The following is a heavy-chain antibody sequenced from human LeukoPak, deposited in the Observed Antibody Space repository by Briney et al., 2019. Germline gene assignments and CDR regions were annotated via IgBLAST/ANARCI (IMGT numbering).Heavy chain of an antibody. D-gene: IGHD3-10*02. CDR2: ISSSSSYI. CDR1: GFTFSSYS. CDR3: AELGITMIGGV. J-gene: IGHJ6*04. V-gene: IGHV3-21*01. Sequence: GGSLRLSCAASGFTFSSYSMNWVRQAPGKGLEWVSSISSSSSYIYYADTVKGRFTISRDNAKNSLYLQMNSLRAEDTAVYYCAELGITMIGGVWGKGTTVTVSS.